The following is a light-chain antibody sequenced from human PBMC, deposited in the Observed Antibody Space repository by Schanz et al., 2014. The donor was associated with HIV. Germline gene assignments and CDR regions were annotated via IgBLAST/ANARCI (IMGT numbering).Light chain of an antibody. CDR3: VLYMGSGLWV. Sequence: QAVVTQEPSLSVSPGGTVTLTCALSSGSVSTNHYPSWYQQTPGQAPRTLMYSTNTRSSGVPGRFSGSILGNKAALAITGAQADDDSDYYCVLYMGSGLWVFGGGTKLTVL. J-gene: IGLJ3*02. CDR2: STN. CDR1: SGSVSTNHY. V-gene: IGLV8-61*01.